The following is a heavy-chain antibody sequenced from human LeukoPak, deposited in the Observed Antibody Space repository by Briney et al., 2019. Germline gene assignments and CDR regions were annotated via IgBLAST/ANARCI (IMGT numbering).Heavy chain of an antibody. V-gene: IGHV4-59*01. CDR1: GGSFSGYY. D-gene: IGHD6-13*01. CDR2: VYYSGST. Sequence: SETLSLTCAVYGGSFSGYYWSWIRQPPGKTLEWIGYVYYSGSTNYNPSLKSRVTISGDTSKNQFSLKLNSVTAADTAVYYCARAGSSDAFDIWGQGTMVTVSS. J-gene: IGHJ3*02. CDR3: ARAGSSDAFDI.